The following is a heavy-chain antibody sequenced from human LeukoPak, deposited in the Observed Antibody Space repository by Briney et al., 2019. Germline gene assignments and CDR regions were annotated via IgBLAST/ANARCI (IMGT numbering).Heavy chain of an antibody. J-gene: IGHJ4*02. D-gene: IGHD3-22*01. CDR2: IRYDGSNK. CDR1: GFTFISYG. Sequence: GGSLRLSCAASGFTFISYGMHWVRQAPGKGLEWVAFIRYDGSNKYYADSVKGRFTISRDNSKNTLYLQMNSLRAEDSAVHYCAKDGRGSGYFPDYWGQGTLVTVSS. V-gene: IGHV3-30*02. CDR3: AKDGRGSGYFPDY.